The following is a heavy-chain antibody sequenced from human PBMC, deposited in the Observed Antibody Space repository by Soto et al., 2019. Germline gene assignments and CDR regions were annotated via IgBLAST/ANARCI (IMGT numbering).Heavy chain of an antibody. D-gene: IGHD6-6*01. CDR2: ISTYNGNT. J-gene: IGHJ4*02. CDR1: GYTFTTYG. V-gene: IGHV1-18*01. CDR3: ARDPQSSTSSQVVDS. Sequence: QVQLVQSGAEVKKPGASVKVSCKASGYTFTTYGISWVRQAPGQGLEWMGRISTYNGNTKYAQKLQGRVTMTTDTSTSTAYMELRSPRSDDTAVYYCARDPQSSTSSQVVDSWGQGTLVTVPS.